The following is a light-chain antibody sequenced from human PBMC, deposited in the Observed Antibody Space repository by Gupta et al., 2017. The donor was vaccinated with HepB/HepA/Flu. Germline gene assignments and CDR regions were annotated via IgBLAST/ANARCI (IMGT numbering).Light chain of an antibody. CDR3: ATWDNSRNGVI. J-gene: IGLJ2*01. V-gene: IGLV1-44*01. Sequence: QSGLPQPPTASGAPGQTVSISCFGSSSNVGSRTVNWYQHLPGTTPKLLIYINYQRPSGVPDRFSGSKSGTSASLAINGLQAEDEADYYCATWDNSRNGVIFGGGTKLTVL. CDR2: INY. CDR1: SSNVGSRT.